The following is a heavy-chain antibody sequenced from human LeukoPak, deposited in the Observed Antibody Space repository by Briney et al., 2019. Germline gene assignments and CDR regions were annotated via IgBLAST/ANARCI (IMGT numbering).Heavy chain of an antibody. CDR2: ISSTSRSYI. J-gene: IGHJ6*03. Sequence: GGSLRLSCAASGFTFSSYNMNWVRQAPGKGLEWVSSISSTSRSYIYYADSVRGRFTISRDNAKNSLYLQMNSLRAEDTAVYYCAREHSGYDFPGRDYYYMDVWGKGTTVTVSS. CDR3: AREHSGYDFPGRDYYYMDV. D-gene: IGHD5-12*01. V-gene: IGHV3-21*01. CDR1: GFTFSSYN.